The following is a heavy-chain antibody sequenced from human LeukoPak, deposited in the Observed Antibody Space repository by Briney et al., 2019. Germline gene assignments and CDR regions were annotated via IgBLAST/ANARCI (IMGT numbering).Heavy chain of an antibody. D-gene: IGHD3-22*01. Sequence: GGSLRLSCAASGFTFSSYSMNWLRQAPGQGLEWVSSISSSSSYIYYADSVKGRFTISRDNAKNSLYLQMNSLRGEDTAVYYCARDLVYSYDGSGGFGIWGQGTMVTVSS. CDR1: GFTFSSYS. J-gene: IGHJ3*02. V-gene: IGHV3-21*01. CDR3: ARDLVYSYDGSGGFGI. CDR2: ISSSSSYI.